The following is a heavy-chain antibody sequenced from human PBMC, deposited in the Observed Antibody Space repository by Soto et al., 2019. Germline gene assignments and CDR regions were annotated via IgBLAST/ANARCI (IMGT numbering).Heavy chain of an antibody. Sequence: QLRLVQSGAEMKKAGSSVKVSCKASGGTFSSFGFSWVRQAPGQGLEWLGGIIPIFGTVDYAQRFQGRIPITADGSKSTAYMELRSLRSDNTAVYYCAPRRVLGAGEGDSDSWGQGTLVTVSS. J-gene: IGHJ4*02. V-gene: IGHV1-69*01. CDR1: GGTFSSFG. D-gene: IGHD1-26*01. CDR2: IIPIFGTV. CDR3: APRRVLGAGEGDSDS.